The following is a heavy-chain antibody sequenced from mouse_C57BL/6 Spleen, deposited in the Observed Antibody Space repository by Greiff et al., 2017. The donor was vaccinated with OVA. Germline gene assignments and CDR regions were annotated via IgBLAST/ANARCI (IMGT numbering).Heavy chain of an antibody. V-gene: IGHV1-39*01. Sequence: EVKLMESGPELVKPGASVKISCKASGYSFTDYNMNWVKQSNGKSLEWIGVINPNYGTTSYNQKFKGKASLTVDQSSSTAYMQLNSLTSEDSAVYYCARNYGSSYGGYFDVWGTGTTVTVSS. CDR3: ARNYGSSYGGYFDV. D-gene: IGHD1-1*01. CDR2: INPNYGTT. J-gene: IGHJ1*03. CDR1: GYSFTDYN.